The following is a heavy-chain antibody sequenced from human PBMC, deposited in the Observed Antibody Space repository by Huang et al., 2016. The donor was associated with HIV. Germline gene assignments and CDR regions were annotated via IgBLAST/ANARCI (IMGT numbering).Heavy chain of an antibody. CDR2: VNESGAT. Sequence: QMQLQQRGAGLLKPSETLSLTCGVSGGSFTGNYLTWIRQAPGKGLEWIGEVNESGATNDNPSLNGRVTISLDKSNRELSLNLRSVTAADTAVYYCARQWTILEWLLGLDVWGQGTTVIVSS. J-gene: IGHJ6*02. CDR3: ARQWTILEWLLGLDV. CDR1: GGSFTGNY. D-gene: IGHD3-3*01. V-gene: IGHV4-34*02.